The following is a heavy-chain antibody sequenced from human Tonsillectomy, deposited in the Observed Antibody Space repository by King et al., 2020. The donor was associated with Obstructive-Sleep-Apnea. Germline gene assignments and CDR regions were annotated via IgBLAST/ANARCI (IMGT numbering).Heavy chain of an antibody. J-gene: IGHJ4*02. CDR3: SGDSWGGFSGFGPDY. Sequence: VQLVESGGGLVQPGGSLRLSCVASGFTFSSYWMNWVRQAPGKGLEWVANIQQDGRDKYYVDSLKGRFTISRDNAKNSLYLQMNSLRAEDTAVYYCSGDSWGGFSGFGPDYWGQGTLVTVSS. D-gene: IGHD5-12*01. V-gene: IGHV3-7*03. CDR2: IQQDGRDK. CDR1: GFTFSSYW.